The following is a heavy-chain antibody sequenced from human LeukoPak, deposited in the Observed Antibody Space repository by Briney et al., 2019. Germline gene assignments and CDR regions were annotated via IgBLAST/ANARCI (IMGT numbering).Heavy chain of an antibody. CDR2: IYYSGST. CDR1: GGSVSSGSYY. CDR3: ARVVFRGYSSNNWFDP. D-gene: IGHD5-18*01. Sequence: PSETLSLTCTVSGGSVSSGSYYWSWIRQHPGKGLEWIGYIYYSGSTYYNPSLKSRVTISVDTSKNQFSLKLSSVTAADTAVYYCARVVFRGYSSNNWFDPWGQGTLVTVSS. V-gene: IGHV4-31*03. J-gene: IGHJ5*02.